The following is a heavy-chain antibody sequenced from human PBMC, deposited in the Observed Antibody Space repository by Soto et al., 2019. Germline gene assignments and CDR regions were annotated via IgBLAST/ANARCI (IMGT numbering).Heavy chain of an antibody. V-gene: IGHV3-15*07. Sequence: EAQLGESGGGLETPGGSLRLSCEASGFTFSNAWMNWVRQAPGKGLEWVGLIKMKSEGATTHYAAPVNGRFTISRDDSKKILYLQMSSLKTEDTAVYYCTTLGSHYYYHNFDVWGQGTTVAVSS. CDR3: TTLGSHYYYHNFDV. J-gene: IGHJ6*02. CDR2: IKMKSEGATT. CDR1: GFTFSNAW.